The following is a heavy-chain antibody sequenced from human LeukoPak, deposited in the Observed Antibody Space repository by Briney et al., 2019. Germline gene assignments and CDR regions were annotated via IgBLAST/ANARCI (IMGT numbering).Heavy chain of an antibody. D-gene: IGHD3-22*01. CDR2: ISGSGGST. J-gene: IGHJ4*02. Sequence: PGGSLRLSCAASGFTFSSYAMSWVRQAPGKGLEWVSAISGSGGSTYYADSVKGRFTISRDNSKNTLYLQMNSLRAEDTAVYYCVVVVITWNYYFDYWGQGTLVTVSS. V-gene: IGHV3-23*01. CDR3: VVVVITWNYYFDY. CDR1: GFTFSSYA.